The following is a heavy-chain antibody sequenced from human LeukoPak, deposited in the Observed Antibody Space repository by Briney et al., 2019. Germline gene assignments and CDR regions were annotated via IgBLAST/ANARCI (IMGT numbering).Heavy chain of an antibody. V-gene: IGHV1-18*01. CDR2: ISAYNGNT. CDR3: ARDTLLWFGELLRGVNWFDP. Sequence: ASVKVSCKASGYTFTSYGISWVRQAPGQGLEWMGWISAYNGNTNYAQKLQGRVTMTTDTSTSTAYMELRSRRSDDTAVYYCARDTLLWFGELLRGVNWFDPWGQGTLVTVSS. J-gene: IGHJ5*02. D-gene: IGHD3-10*01. CDR1: GYTFTSYG.